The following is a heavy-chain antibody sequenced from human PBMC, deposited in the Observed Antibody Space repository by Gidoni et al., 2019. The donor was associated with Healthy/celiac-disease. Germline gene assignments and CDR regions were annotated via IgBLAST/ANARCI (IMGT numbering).Heavy chain of an antibody. CDR2: MSGSGGST. J-gene: IGHJ2*01. CDR3: VLGVEDFDL. V-gene: IGHV3-23*04. Sequence: EVQLVASGGGLVQPGGSLRLSCAASGFTFSSYAMNWVRQAPGKGLEWVSAMSGSGGSTYYADSVKGRFTIARDNSKNTLYLQMNSLRVEDTAVYFGVLGVEDFDLWGRGTLVTVSS. D-gene: IGHD3-3*01. CDR1: GFTFSSYA.